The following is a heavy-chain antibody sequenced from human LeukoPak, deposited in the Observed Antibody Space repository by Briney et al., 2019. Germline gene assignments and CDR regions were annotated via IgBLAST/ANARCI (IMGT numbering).Heavy chain of an antibody. V-gene: IGHV4-59*11. CDR2: IYYSGST. D-gene: IGHD6-6*01. CDR1: GGSISSHY. J-gene: IGHJ6*03. Sequence: SETLSLTCTVSGGSISSHYWSWIRQPPGKGLEWIGYIYYSGSTNYNPSLKSRVTISVDTSKNQFSLKLSSVTAADTAVYYCASARVDYYYYYMDVWGKGTTVTVSS. CDR3: ASARVDYYYYYMDV.